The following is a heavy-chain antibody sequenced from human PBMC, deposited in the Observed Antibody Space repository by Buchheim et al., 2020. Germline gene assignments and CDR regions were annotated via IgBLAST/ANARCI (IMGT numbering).Heavy chain of an antibody. V-gene: IGHV1-3*01. D-gene: IGHD2-15*01. J-gene: IGHJ4*02. CDR3: ARVDGYCSVGRC. CDR1: GYTFTTYA. Sequence: QVQLVQSGAEVKKPGASVKVSCKASGYTFTTYAIHWVRQAPGQRLEWMGWINAGNSNTKYSQKFQGRVTITSDTSASTAYMELSSLTSEDTAVYYCARVDGYCSVGRCWGQGTL. CDR2: INAGNSNT.